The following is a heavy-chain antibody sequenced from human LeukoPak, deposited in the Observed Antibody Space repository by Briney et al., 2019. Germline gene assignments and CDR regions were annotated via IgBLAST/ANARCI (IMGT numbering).Heavy chain of an antibody. Sequence: GASVKVSCKASGYTFTGYYMHWVRQAPGQGLEWMGWINPNSGGTNYAQKFQGRVTMTRDTSISTAYMELSRLRSDDTAVYYCARRSYSGSYYGSYYYMDVWGKGTTVTVSS. CDR3: ARRSYSGSYYGSYYYMDV. V-gene: IGHV1-2*02. J-gene: IGHJ6*03. CDR2: INPNSGGT. D-gene: IGHD1-26*01. CDR1: GYTFTGYY.